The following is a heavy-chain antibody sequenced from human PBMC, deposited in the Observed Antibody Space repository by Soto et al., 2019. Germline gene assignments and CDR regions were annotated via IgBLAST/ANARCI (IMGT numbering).Heavy chain of an antibody. CDR3: AKRRALSNNLFFYH. Sequence: QITLKESGPTLVKPTETLTLICTLSGFSINSGGVGVGWIRQSPGKAPEWLALVYWGCDEWYNPSLRYRLSVTKDTSKNQVVLTITHMDPVDTGTYYCAKRRALSNNLFFYHWGQGALVTVSS. J-gene: IGHJ4*02. CDR1: GFSINSGGVG. CDR2: VYWGCDE. V-gene: IGHV2-5*02. D-gene: IGHD4-4*01.